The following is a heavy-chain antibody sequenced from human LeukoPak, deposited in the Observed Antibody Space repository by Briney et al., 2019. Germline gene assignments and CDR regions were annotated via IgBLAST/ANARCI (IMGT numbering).Heavy chain of an antibody. CDR1: GYTFTGYY. J-gene: IGHJ4*02. V-gene: IGHV1-2*02. CDR2: INPNSGGT. CDR3: ARDQVDPTHHYDILTGPSDY. Sequence: ASVKVSCKASGYTFTGYYMHWVRQAPGQGLEWMGWINPNSGGTNYAQKFQGRVTMTRDTSISTAYMELSRLRSDDTAVYYCARDQVDPTHHYDILTGPSDYWGQGTLVTVSS. D-gene: IGHD3-9*01.